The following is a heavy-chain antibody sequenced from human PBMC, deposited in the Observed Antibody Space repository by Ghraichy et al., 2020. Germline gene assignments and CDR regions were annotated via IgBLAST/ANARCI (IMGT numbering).Heavy chain of an antibody. Sequence: WSLRLSCTTSEFTFSDHALSWFRQAPGKGLERVGFIRSEAYEGTKEYAASVKGRFTISRDDSKSTAYLEMNSLKSADTAIYYCAGDLLWYWDPFPRYFDYWGQGTMVSVSS. CDR3: AGDLLWYWDPFPRYFDY. CDR2: IRSEAYEGTK. V-gene: IGHV3-49*03. CDR1: EFTFSDHA. D-gene: IGHD2-8*02. J-gene: IGHJ4*02.